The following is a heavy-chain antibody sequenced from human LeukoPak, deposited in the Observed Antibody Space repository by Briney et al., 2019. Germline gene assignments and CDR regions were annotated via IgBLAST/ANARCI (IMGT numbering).Heavy chain of an antibody. Sequence: PGGSLRLSCAASGFTFSSYAMSWVRQAPGKGLEWVSAISGSGGSTYYADSVKGRFTISRDNSKNTLYLQMNSLRAEDTAVYYCAKDRPRGATRGLTKGPFDHWGQGTLVTVSS. CDR3: AKDRPRGATRGLTKGPFDH. D-gene: IGHD5-24*01. CDR1: GFTFSSYA. V-gene: IGHV3-23*01. J-gene: IGHJ4*02. CDR2: ISGSGGST.